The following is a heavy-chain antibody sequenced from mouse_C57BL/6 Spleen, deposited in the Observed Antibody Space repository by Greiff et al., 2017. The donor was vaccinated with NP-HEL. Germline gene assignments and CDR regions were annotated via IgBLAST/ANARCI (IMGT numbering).Heavy chain of an antibody. V-gene: IGHV5-4*01. Sequence: EVNVVESGGGLVKPGGSLKLSCAASGFTFSSYAMSWVRQTPEKRLEWVATISDGGSYTYYPDNVKGRFTISRDNAKNNLYLQMSHLKSEDTAMYYCARDLGGYDEGEYYAMDYWGQGTSVTVSS. D-gene: IGHD2-2*01. CDR1: GFTFSSYA. CDR3: ARDLGGYDEGEYYAMDY. J-gene: IGHJ4*01. CDR2: ISDGGSYT.